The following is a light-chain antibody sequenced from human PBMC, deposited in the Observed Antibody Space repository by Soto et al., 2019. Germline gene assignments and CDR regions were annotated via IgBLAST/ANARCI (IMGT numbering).Light chain of an antibody. CDR2: AAS. J-gene: IGKJ1*01. CDR3: QQSYSRPPA. Sequence: DIQMTQSPSSLSASVGDRVTITCRASQNIRSYLNWYQQKPGKAPKLLIYAASSLQSGVPSRFRGSGSETDFTLTISSLQSEDFAAYYCQQSYSRPPAFGQGTKVAIK. CDR1: QNIRSY. V-gene: IGKV1-39*01.